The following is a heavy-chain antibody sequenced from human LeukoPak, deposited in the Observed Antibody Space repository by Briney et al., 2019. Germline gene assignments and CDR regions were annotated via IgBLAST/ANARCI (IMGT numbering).Heavy chain of an antibody. J-gene: IGHJ5*02. CDR2: IYYSGST. CDR1: GGSISSSSYY. Sequence: NPSETLSLTCTVSGGSISSSSYYWGWIRQPPGKGLEWIGSIYYSGSTYYNPSLKSRVTISVDTSMNQFSLKLSSVTAADTAVYYCARLAGYYYDSSAAGWFDPWGQGTLVTVSS. CDR3: ARLAGYYYDSSAAGWFDP. V-gene: IGHV4-39*01. D-gene: IGHD3-22*01.